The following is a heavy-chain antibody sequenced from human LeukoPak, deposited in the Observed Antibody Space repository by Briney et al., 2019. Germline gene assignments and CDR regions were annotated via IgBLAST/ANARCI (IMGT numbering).Heavy chain of an antibody. Sequence: GGSLRLSCAASGFTFSSYWMSWVRQAPGKGLEWVANIKQDGSEKYYVDSVKGRFTISRDNSKNTLYLQMNSLRAEDTAVYYCARVSPLNYYDSSGPEYYFDYWGQGTLVTVSS. J-gene: IGHJ4*02. V-gene: IGHV3-7*03. CDR1: GFTFSSYW. CDR3: ARVSPLNYYDSSGPEYYFDY. CDR2: IKQDGSEK. D-gene: IGHD3-22*01.